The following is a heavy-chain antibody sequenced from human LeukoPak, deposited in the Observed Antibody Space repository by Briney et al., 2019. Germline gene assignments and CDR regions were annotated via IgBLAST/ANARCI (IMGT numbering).Heavy chain of an antibody. Sequence: SETLSLTCTVTGGSISSHYWTWIRQPPGKGLEWIGNIHYSGSTSYNPSLKGRVTISIDTSKNQFSLKLTSVTAADTAVYYCARFCGGGRCPDYWGQGTLVTVSS. D-gene: IGHD2-15*01. CDR1: GGSISSHY. CDR3: ARFCGGGRCPDY. CDR2: IHYSGST. J-gene: IGHJ4*02. V-gene: IGHV4-59*11.